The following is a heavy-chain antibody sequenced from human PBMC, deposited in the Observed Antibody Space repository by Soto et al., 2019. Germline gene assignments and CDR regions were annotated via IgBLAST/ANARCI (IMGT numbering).Heavy chain of an antibody. D-gene: IGHD3-22*01. V-gene: IGHV1-69*01. CDR1: GGTFSSYA. CDR3: ARGINYYDSRYYFDY. CDR2: IITIFGTA. Sequence: QVQLVQSGAEVKKPGSSVKVXCXXXGGTFSSYAISWVRQAPGQGLEWMGGIITIFGTANYAQKFQGRVTITADESTSTAYMELSSLRSEDTAVYYCARGINYYDSRYYFDYWGQGTLVTVSS. J-gene: IGHJ4*02.